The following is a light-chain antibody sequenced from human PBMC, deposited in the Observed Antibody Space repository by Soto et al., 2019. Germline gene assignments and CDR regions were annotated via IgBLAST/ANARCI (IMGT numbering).Light chain of an antibody. CDR2: GAS. CDR3: QQRSNSIT. V-gene: IGKV3D-20*02. Sequence: EIVLTQSPGTLSLSPGERATLSCRASQSVSSTYLIWYQQKPGQAPRLLIYGASSRATGVPDRFSGGGSGTDFTLTISRLEPEDFAVYYCQQRSNSITFGQGTRLEIK. CDR1: QSVSSTY. J-gene: IGKJ5*01.